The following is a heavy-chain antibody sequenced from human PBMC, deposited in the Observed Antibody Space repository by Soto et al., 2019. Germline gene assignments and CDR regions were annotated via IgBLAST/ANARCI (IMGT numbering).Heavy chain of an antibody. CDR1: GYTFTSYY. CDR3: ARSELSDYYYYYGMDV. D-gene: IGHD1-26*01. Sequence: ASVKVSCKASGYTFTSYYMHWVRQAPGQGLEWMGIINPSGGSTSYAQKFQGRVTMTRDTSTSTVYMELSSLRSEDTAVYYCARSELSDYYYYYGMDVWGQGTTVTVS. V-gene: IGHV1-46*01. CDR2: INPSGGST. J-gene: IGHJ6*02.